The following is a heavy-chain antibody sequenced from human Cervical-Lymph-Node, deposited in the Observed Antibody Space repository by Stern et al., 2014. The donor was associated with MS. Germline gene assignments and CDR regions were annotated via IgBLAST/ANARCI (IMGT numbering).Heavy chain of an antibody. V-gene: IGHV4-61*02. CDR1: GVSISSGTYY. D-gene: IGHD6-19*01. Sequence: VQLVESGPGLMRPSQTLSLTCTVSGVSISSGTYYWSWIRQPAGKGLEWIGRIYSSGNTNYNPSLKSRVTISVAPSLNLFPLKLSSVTAADTAVYYCARTAVAGTLRYFDYWGQGTLVTVSS. J-gene: IGHJ4*02. CDR2: IYSSGNT. CDR3: ARTAVAGTLRYFDY.